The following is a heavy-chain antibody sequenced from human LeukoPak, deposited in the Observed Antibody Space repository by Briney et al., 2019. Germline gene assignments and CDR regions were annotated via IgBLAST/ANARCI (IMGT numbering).Heavy chain of an antibody. CDR2: ISSSSSTI. CDR3: ARDCSGGSCFNFDY. D-gene: IGHD2-15*01. CDR1: GFTFSSYS. Sequence: GGSLTLSCAASGFTFSSYSMNWVRQAPGKGLEWVSYISSSSSTIYYADSVKGRFTISRDNAKNSLYLQMNSLRAEDTAVYYCARDCSGGSCFNFDYWGQGTLVTVSS. J-gene: IGHJ4*02. V-gene: IGHV3-48*01.